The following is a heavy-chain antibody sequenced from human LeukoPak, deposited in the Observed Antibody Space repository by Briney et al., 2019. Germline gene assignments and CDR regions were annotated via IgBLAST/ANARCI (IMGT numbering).Heavy chain of an antibody. CDR1: TFTFSSYA. Sequence: GGSPRLSCAASTFTFSSYAMSWVRQAPGKGLEWVSAISDSGGNTYYADSVKGRFTISRDNSKNTLYLQMNSLRAEDTAVYYCAKDLLSTYYYYYGMDVWGQGTTVTVSS. V-gene: IGHV3-23*01. CDR3: AKDLLSTYYYYYGMDV. J-gene: IGHJ6*02. D-gene: IGHD2-2*01. CDR2: ISDSGGNT.